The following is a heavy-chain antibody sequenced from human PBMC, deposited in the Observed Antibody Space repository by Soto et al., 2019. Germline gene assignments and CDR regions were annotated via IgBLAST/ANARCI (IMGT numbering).Heavy chain of an antibody. Sequence: EVQLVESGGGLIQPGGSLRLSCAVSGFTVSNNYMSWVRQAPGKGLEGVSVIYSGGYTAYGDSVKGRFTISRDNSKNINYLQTNGLGADDPGVYWCGGDGGGGGYWGQGTLVTVSS. D-gene: IGHD3-10*01. CDR1: GFTVSNNY. CDR3: GGDGGGGGY. V-gene: IGHV3-53*01. J-gene: IGHJ4*02. CDR2: IYSGGYT.